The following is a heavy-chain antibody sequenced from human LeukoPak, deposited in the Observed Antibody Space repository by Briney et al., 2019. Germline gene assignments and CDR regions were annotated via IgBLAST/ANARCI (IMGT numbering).Heavy chain of an antibody. V-gene: IGHV3-33*07. CDR2: IWYDASNK. CDR1: GFTFSRYW. CDR3: VRGVGVSRFNYFDP. D-gene: IGHD6-13*01. J-gene: IGHJ5*02. Sequence: GGSLRLSCAASGFTFSRYWMSWVRQAPGKGLEWVAVIWYDASNKYYADSVKGRFTISRDNSKNTLFLQMNSLRDDDTAVYYCVRGVGVSRFNYFDPWGQGTLVIVSS.